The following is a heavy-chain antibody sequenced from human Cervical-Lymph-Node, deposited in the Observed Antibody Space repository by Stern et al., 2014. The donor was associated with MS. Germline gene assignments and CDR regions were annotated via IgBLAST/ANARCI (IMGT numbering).Heavy chain of an antibody. CDR2: IWYDGSKK. D-gene: IGHD1-26*01. V-gene: IGHV3-33*01. Sequence: VQLVESGGGVVQPGRSLRLSCAASGFTFSSYGMHWVRQAPGKGLEWVAVIWYDGSKKYYADSVKGRFTISRDNSKNTLYLQMNSLRAEDTAVYYCARTYSGSYYSYYYGMDVWGQGTTVTVSS. J-gene: IGHJ6*02. CDR3: ARTYSGSYYSYYYGMDV. CDR1: GFTFSSYG.